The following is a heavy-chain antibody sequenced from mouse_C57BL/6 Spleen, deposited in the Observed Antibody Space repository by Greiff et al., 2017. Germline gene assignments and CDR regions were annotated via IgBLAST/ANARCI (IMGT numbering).Heavy chain of an antibody. J-gene: IGHJ4*01. CDR3: ARSPYGFYAMDY. CDR2: INPSNGGT. CDR1: GYTFTSYW. Sequence: QVQLKQPGTELVKPGASVKLSCKASGYTFTSYWMHWVKQRPGQGLEWIGNINPSNGGTNYNEKFKSKATLTVDKSSSTAYMQLSSLTSEDSAVYYCARSPYGFYAMDYWGQGTSVTVSS. V-gene: IGHV1-53*01. D-gene: IGHD2-2*01.